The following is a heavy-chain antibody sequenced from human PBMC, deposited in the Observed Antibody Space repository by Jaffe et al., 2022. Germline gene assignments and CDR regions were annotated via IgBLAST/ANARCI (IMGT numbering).Heavy chain of an antibody. Sequence: QVQLQESGPGLVKPSETLSLTCAVSGYSISSGYYWGWIRQPPGKGLEWIGSIYHSGSTYYNPSLKSRVTISVDTSKNQFSLKLSSVTAADTAVYYCARHGNTMVRGVSYFDYWGQGTLVTVSS. D-gene: IGHD3-10*01. V-gene: IGHV4-38-2*01. CDR3: ARHGNTMVRGVSYFDY. CDR1: GYSISSGYY. CDR2: IYHSGST. J-gene: IGHJ4*02.